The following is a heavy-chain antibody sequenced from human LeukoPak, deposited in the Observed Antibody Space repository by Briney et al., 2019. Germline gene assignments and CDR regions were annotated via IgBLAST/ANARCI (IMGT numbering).Heavy chain of an antibody. D-gene: IGHD3-10*01. CDR2: IIPIFGTA. CDR1: GGTFSSYA. Sequence: GSSVKVSCKASGGTFSSYAISWVRQAPGQGLEWVGGIIPIFGTANYAQKFQGRVTITADKSTSTAYMELSSLRSEDTAVYYCARGPLWFGELHPTRYNWFDPWGQGTLVTVSS. J-gene: IGHJ5*02. CDR3: ARGPLWFGELHPTRYNWFDP. V-gene: IGHV1-69*06.